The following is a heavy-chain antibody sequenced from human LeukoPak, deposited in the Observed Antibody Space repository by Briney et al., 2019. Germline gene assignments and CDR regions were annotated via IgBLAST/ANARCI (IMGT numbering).Heavy chain of an antibody. V-gene: IGHV1-69*13. D-gene: IGHD6-6*01. CDR3: ARARGYSSSQTEV. CDR1: GGTFSSYA. J-gene: IGHJ6*02. Sequence: SVKVSCEPSGGTFSSYAISWVRPAPGQGLEWMGGVIPIFGRANYTQKFQGRVTITADESTSTAYMELSSLRSEDKAVYYCARARGYSSSQTEVWGQGTTVTVSS. CDR2: VIPIFGRA.